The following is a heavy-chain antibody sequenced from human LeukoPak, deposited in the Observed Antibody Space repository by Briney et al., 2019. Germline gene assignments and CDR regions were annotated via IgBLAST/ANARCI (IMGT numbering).Heavy chain of an antibody. V-gene: IGHV3-20*04. CDR3: AGVWRYNDYYYYMDV. CDR2: INWNGGST. CDR1: GFTFDDYG. J-gene: IGHJ6*03. Sequence: GGSLRLSCAASGFTFDDYGMSWVRQAPGKGLEWVSGINWNGGSTGYADSVKGRFTISRDNAKNSLYLQMNSLRAEDTALYYCAGVWRYNDYYYYMDVWGKGTTVTVSS. D-gene: IGHD1-14*01.